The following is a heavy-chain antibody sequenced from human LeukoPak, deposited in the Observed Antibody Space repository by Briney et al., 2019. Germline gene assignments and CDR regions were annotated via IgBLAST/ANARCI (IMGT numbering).Heavy chain of an antibody. J-gene: IGHJ6*03. V-gene: IGHV4-4*07. CDR1: GGSISSYY. D-gene: IGHD6-19*01. CDR3: ARDGLAVADNYYYCYMDV. CDR2: TYTSGSN. Sequence: SETLSLTCTVSGGSISSYYWSWIRQPAGKGLEWIGRTYTSGSNNYNPSLKSRVTMSVDTSKNQFSLKLSSVTAAATAVYYCARDGLAVADNYYYCYMDVWGKGTTVTVSS.